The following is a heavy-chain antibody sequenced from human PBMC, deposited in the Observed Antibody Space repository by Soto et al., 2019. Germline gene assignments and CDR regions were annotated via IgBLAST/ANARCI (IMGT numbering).Heavy chain of an antibody. D-gene: IGHD2-15*01. V-gene: IGHV2-5*02. CDR2: IYWDDDK. J-gene: IGHJ4*02. CDR3: AHRPSYCSGGSCYSGFDY. Sequence: QITLKESGPTLVKPTQTLTLTCTFSGFSLSTSGVGVGWIRQPPGKALEWLALIYWDDDKRYSPSLKSRLTIPKDTSKNQVFLTMTNMDPVDTATYYCAHRPSYCSGGSCYSGFDYWGQGTLVTVSS. CDR1: GFSLSTSGVG.